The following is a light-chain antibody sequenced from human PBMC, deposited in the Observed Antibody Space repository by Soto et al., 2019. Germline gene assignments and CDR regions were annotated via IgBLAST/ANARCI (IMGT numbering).Light chain of an antibody. V-gene: IGKV3-20*01. J-gene: IGKJ2*01. CDR2: GAS. CDR1: QTVNSRY. Sequence: VLTQSPGTLSLSLGERATLSCRASQTVNSRYLTCYQHKPGQAPSLLIYGASIRATGIPDRFSSSRSGADFSLTITRLEPEDSAVYYCQQFDDSRPAFTFGQGTKLEI. CDR3: QQFDDSRPAFT.